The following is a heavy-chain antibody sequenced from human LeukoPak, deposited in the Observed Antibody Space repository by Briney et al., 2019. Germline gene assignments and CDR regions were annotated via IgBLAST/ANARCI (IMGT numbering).Heavy chain of an antibody. D-gene: IGHD5-24*01. CDR2: IYSGGST. Sequence: PGGSLRLSCAASGFTVSSNYMSWVRQAPGKGLEWVSVIYSGGSTYYADSVKGRFTISRDNSKNTLYLQMNSLRSEDTAVYYCARGRRDGYNYYYYYYMDVWGKGTTVTVSS. CDR1: GFTVSSNY. V-gene: IGHV3-53*05. CDR3: ARGRRDGYNYYYYYYMDV. J-gene: IGHJ6*03.